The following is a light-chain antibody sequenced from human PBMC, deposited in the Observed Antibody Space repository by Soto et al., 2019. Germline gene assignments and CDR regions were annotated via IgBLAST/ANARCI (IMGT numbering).Light chain of an antibody. CDR2: GAS. V-gene: IGKV1-39*01. J-gene: IGKJ2*01. Sequence: DILMTQSQSSLSASVGDRVTITCRASHRISSHVNWYHQRPGKAPTLLIFGASVLQSGGPSRFRGNRSGTEVTLTISSLQPEDPGTYYCPPTYSTPYTFGQGTTVVIK. CDR3: PPTYSTPYT. CDR1: HRISSH.